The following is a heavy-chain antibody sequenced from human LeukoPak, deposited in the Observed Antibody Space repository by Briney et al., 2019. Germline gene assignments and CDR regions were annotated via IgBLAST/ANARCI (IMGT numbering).Heavy chain of an antibody. CDR3: AKAHGGIWFGESPGMDV. V-gene: IGHV3-43D*03. CDR2: ISWDGGST. J-gene: IGHJ6*02. Sequence: GGSLRLSCAASGFTFDDYAMHWVRQAPGKGLEWVSLISWDGGSTYYADSVKGRFTISRDNSKNSLYLQMNSLRAEDTALYYCAKAHGGIWFGESPGMDVWGQGTTVTVSS. CDR1: GFTFDDYA. D-gene: IGHD3-10*01.